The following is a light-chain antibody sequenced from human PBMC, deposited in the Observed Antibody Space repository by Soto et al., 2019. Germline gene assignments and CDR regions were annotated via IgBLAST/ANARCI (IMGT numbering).Light chain of an antibody. Sequence: QSVLTQPPSASGTPGQSVTISCSGSSSNIGTYFVYWYQQLPGTAPKLLIYSNSQRPPGVPDRFSGSKSGTSASLAISGLRSEDEADYYCAAWDGSLSSNVFGTGTKVTVL. CDR2: SNS. CDR1: SSNIGTYF. CDR3: AAWDGSLSSNV. J-gene: IGLJ1*01. V-gene: IGLV1-47*02.